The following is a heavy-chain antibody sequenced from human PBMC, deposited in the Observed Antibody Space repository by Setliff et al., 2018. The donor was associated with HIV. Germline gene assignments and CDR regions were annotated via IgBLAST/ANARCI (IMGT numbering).Heavy chain of an antibody. J-gene: IGHJ6*02. Sequence: GGSLRLSCAASGFTFINAWMSWVRQAPGKGLEWVGRIKSKTDGGTTDYVAPVKGRFTISRDDSKNTLYLQMNSLKTEDTAVYYCTAMGVEVVSYYYGMDVWGQGTTVTVSS. CDR2: IKSKTDGGTT. V-gene: IGHV3-15*01. CDR3: TAMGVEVVSYYYGMDV. D-gene: IGHD2-2*01. CDR1: GFTFINAW.